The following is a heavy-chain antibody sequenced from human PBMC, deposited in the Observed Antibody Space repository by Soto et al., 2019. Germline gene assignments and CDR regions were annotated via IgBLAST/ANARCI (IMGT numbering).Heavy chain of an antibody. CDR3: ARDIVATIRYFDY. Sequence: GGSLRLCCAASGFTFSSYWMSWVRQAPGKGLEWVANIKQDGSEKYYVDSVKGRFTISRDNAKNSLYLQMNSLRAEDTAVYYCARDIVATIRYFDYWGQGTLVTVSS. V-gene: IGHV3-7*01. CDR1: GFTFSSYW. D-gene: IGHD5-12*01. CDR2: IKQDGSEK. J-gene: IGHJ4*02.